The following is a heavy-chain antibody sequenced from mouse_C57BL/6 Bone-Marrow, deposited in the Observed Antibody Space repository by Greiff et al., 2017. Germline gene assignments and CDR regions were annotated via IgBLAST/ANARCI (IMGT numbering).Heavy chain of an antibody. CDR3: SRNSGGWKFAY. CDR2: IWSGGST. CDR1: GFSLPSYG. V-gene: IGHV2-2*01. J-gene: IGHJ3*01. Sequence: VTLVESGPGLVQPSQSLSITCTVSGFSLPSYGVHLVRPSPGKGLEWLGVIWSGGSTDSNAAFISRLSSSKDNSKSQVCFKMNSLQADDTSINYCSRNSGGWKFAYWGQGTLVTVSA. D-gene: IGHD3-1*01.